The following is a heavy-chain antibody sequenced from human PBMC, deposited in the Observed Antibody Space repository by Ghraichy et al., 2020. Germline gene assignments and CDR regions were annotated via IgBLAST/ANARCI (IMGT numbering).Heavy chain of an antibody. V-gene: IGHV4-38-2*01. CDR1: GYSISSGYY. D-gene: IGHD3-3*01. CDR2: IYHSGST. CDR3: ASAGVDKIPID. J-gene: IGHJ3*01. Sequence: SETLSLTCAVSGYSISSGYYWGWIRQPPGKGLEWIGSIYHSGSTYYNPSLKSRVTISVDTSKNQFSLKLSSVTAADTAVYYCASAGVDKIPIDWGQGTMVTVSS.